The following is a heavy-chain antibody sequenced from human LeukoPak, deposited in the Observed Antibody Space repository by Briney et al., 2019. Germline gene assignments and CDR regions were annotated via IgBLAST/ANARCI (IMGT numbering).Heavy chain of an antibody. V-gene: IGHV1-2*02. CDR2: INPNSGGT. Sequence: ASVKVSCKASGYIFTGYYMHWVRQAPGQGLEWMGWINPNSGGTNYAQKFQGRATMTRDTSISTAYMELRRMTSDDTAVYYCATSVGTSGPELDYWGQGTLVTVSS. CDR1: GYIFTGYY. CDR3: ATSVGTSGPELDY. J-gene: IGHJ4*02. D-gene: IGHD3-3*01.